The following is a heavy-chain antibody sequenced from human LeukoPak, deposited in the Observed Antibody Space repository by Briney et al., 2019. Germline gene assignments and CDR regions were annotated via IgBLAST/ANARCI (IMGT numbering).Heavy chain of an antibody. V-gene: IGHV3-7*01. Sequence: GGSLRLSCAASGFTFRSWWMSWVRQAPGKGLEWVANIKEDGGEKYYVDSVKGRFTISRGNAKNSLYLQMNSLRAEDTAVYYCARDVATYDFWSGDAFDIWGQGTMVTVSS. CDR1: GFTFRSWW. D-gene: IGHD3-3*01. CDR2: IKEDGGEK. J-gene: IGHJ3*02. CDR3: ARDVATYDFWSGDAFDI.